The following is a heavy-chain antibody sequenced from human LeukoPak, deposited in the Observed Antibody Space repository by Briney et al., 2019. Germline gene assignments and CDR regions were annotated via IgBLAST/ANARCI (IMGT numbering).Heavy chain of an antibody. CDR1: GGTFSSYA. CDR2: IIPIFGTA. CDR3: ARDRTGIAVAGTDFDY. Sequence: SVKVSCKASGGTFSSYAISWVRQAPGQGLEWMGGIIPIFGTANYAQKFQGRDTITADESTSTAYMELSSLRSEDTAVYYCARDRTGIAVAGTDFDYWGQGTLVTVSS. D-gene: IGHD6-19*01. V-gene: IGHV1-69*13. J-gene: IGHJ4*02.